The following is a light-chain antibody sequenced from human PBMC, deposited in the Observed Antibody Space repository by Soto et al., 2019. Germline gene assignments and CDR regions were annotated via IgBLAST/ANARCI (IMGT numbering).Light chain of an antibody. CDR2: DVS. J-gene: IGLJ2*01. CDR3: CSYAGSYTHVV. V-gene: IGLV2-11*01. Sequence: QSVLTQPRSVSGSPGQSVTISCTGTSSDVGGYNYVSWYQQHPGKAPKLMIYDVSKRPSGVPDRFSGSKSGNTASLTISGLQAEDVADYYCCSYAGSYTHVVFGGGTKVTVL. CDR1: SSDVGGYNY.